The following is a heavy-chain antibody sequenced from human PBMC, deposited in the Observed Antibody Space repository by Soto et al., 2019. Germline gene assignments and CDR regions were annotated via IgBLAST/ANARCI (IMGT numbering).Heavy chain of an antibody. V-gene: IGHV3-48*02. CDR1: GFRFSTYD. D-gene: IGHD2-15*01. J-gene: IGHJ5*01. Sequence: GSLRLSCAASGFRFSTYDMDWLRQAPGKGPEWIAHISTTSFTIYYADSVKGRFTISRGNARNSLYLEMNSLRDEDTAVYYCARDRCYDGTCYSASDSWGQGTLVTVSS. CDR3: ARDRCYDGTCYSASDS. CDR2: ISTTSFTI.